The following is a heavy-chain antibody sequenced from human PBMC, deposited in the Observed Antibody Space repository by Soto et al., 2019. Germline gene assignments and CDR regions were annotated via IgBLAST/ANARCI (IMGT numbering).Heavy chain of an antibody. D-gene: IGHD3-3*01. CDR1: GYTFTSFG. V-gene: IGHV1-18*01. CDR2: ISGYNGHT. Sequence: QVQLVQSGPEVKKPGASVTVSCKASGYTFTSFGLAWVRQARGQGLQWLGWISGYNGHTNYAQKFQDRVTLTTDKSTKTAYMEVRSLRYDDSAVYYCARYAVFGADISPKYNYGVDVWGQGTTVTVSS. J-gene: IGHJ6*02. CDR3: ARYAVFGADISPKYNYGVDV.